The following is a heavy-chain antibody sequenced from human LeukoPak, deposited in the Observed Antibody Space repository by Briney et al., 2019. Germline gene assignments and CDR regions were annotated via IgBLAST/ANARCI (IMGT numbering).Heavy chain of an antibody. CDR2: ISGSGGST. Sequence: GGSLRLSCAASEFSVGSNYMTWVRQAPGKGLEWVSSISGSGGSTYYADSVKGRFTISRDNSKNTLHLQMNSLRAEDTAVYYCVRIIYFDYWGQGTLVTVSS. V-gene: IGHV3-23*01. J-gene: IGHJ4*02. CDR3: VRIIYFDY. CDR1: EFSVGSNY. D-gene: IGHD1-14*01.